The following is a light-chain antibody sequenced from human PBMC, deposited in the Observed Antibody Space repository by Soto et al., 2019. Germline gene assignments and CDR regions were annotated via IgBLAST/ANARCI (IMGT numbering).Light chain of an antibody. J-gene: IGLJ3*02. CDR3: QVWDSSSDHLV. V-gene: IGLV2-14*02. CDR2: QGY. CDR1: SSDVGKYNL. Sequence: QSALTQPASVSGSPGQSITISCTGTSSDVGKYNLVSWYQQHPGKAPKVMILQGYKRPSGVSNRFSGSKFGNTASLTISRVEAGDEADYYCQVWDSSSDHLVFGGGTKLTVL.